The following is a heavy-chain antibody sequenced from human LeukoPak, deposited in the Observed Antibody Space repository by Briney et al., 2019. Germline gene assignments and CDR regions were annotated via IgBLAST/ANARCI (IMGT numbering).Heavy chain of an antibody. CDR1: GFTFSSFA. Sequence: PGGSLRLSCAASGFTFSSFAMSWVRQAPGKGLERVSTISGGGGSTYYADSVKGRFTISRDNSKNTVHLQMNSLRAEDTAIYYCAKDMKVRGIMSIDYWGQGTLVTVSS. D-gene: IGHD3-10*01. CDR2: ISGGGGST. CDR3: AKDMKVRGIMSIDY. V-gene: IGHV3-23*01. J-gene: IGHJ4*02.